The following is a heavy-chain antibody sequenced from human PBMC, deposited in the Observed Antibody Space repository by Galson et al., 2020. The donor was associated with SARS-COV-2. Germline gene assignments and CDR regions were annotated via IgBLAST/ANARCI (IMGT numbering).Heavy chain of an antibody. CDR2: IYYSGST. V-gene: IGHV4-59*11. CDR3: ARDANRYSSSGYDYDFYMDV. J-gene: IGHJ6*03. CDR1: GGSISSHY. Sequence: SETLSLTCTVSGGSISSHYWSWIRQPPGKGLEWIGYIYYSGSTNYNPSLKSRVTISVDTSKNQFSLKLSSVTTADTAVYYCARDANRYSSSGYDYDFYMDVWGKGTTVTVSS. D-gene: IGHD6-13*01.